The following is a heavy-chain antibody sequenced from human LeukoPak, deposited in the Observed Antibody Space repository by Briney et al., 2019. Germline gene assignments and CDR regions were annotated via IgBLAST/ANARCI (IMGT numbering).Heavy chain of an antibody. D-gene: IGHD2-2*01. J-gene: IGHJ4*02. CDR2: IYHSGST. CDR1: GGSISSGGYS. CDR3: ARNPSYCSSTSCSTTHFDY. V-gene: IGHV4-30-2*01. Sequence: SQTLSLTCAVSGGSISSGGYSWSWIRQPPGKGLEWIGYIYHSGSTYYNPSLKSRVTISVDRSKNPFSLKLSSVTAADTAVYYCARNPSYCSSTSCSTTHFDYWGQGTLVTVSS.